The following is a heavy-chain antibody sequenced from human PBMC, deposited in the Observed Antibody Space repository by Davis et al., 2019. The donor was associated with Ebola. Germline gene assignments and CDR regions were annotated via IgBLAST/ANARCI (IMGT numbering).Heavy chain of an antibody. Sequence: ASVKVSCKASGYTFTSYGISWVRQAPGQGLEWMGWISAYNGNTNYAQKLQGRVTMTTDASTSTAYMELRSLRSDDTAVYYCARDRPLGGRDAFDIWGQGTMVTVSS. J-gene: IGHJ3*02. D-gene: IGHD3-16*01. CDR3: ARDRPLGGRDAFDI. V-gene: IGHV1-18*01. CDR2: ISAYNGNT. CDR1: GYTFTSYG.